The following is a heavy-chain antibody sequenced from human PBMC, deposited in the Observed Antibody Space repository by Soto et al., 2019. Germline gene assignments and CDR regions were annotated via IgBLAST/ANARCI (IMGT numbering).Heavy chain of an antibody. J-gene: IGHJ3*01. D-gene: IGHD3-3*01. Sequence: EDQLVESGGGLVRPGGSLRLSCVASGLTFPNAWMNWFRQAPGGGLEWVGLIRSRIHGATTDYAAPVKGRFTISRDDSKETVYLHMNNLKIEDTAVYYCSSDDFWSGWFSYDLWGQGTVVTVSS. V-gene: IGHV3-15*07. CDR2: IRSRIHGATT. CDR3: SSDDFWSGWFSYDL. CDR1: GLTFPNAW.